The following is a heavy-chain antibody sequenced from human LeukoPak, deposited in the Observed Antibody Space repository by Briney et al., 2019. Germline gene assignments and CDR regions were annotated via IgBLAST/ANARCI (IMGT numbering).Heavy chain of an antibody. V-gene: IGHV4-59*01. J-gene: IGHJ4*02. CDR3: ARGGGVTYYDSTGYLWYFDY. D-gene: IGHD3-22*01. CDR2: IYYSGST. Sequence: PSETLSLTCTVSGGSISTYYWSWIRQPPGKGLEWIGYIYYSGSTHYNPSLKSRVTILVDTSKNQFSLKLSSVTAADTAVYYCARGGGVTYYDSTGYLWYFDYWGQGTLVTVSS. CDR1: GGSISTYY.